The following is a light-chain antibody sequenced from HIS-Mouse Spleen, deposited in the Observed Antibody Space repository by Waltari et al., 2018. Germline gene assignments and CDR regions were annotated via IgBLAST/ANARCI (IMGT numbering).Light chain of an antibody. CDR3: YSTDSSGNHRV. Sequence: SYELTQPPSVSVSPGQTARITCSGDSLPKKYAYWYQQKSGQAPVLVIYEDSKRPSGIPERFSGSSSGTMATWTISGAQVEEEADYYCYSTDSSGNHRVFGGGTKLTVL. CDR2: EDS. J-gene: IGLJ2*01. CDR1: SLPKKY. V-gene: IGLV3-10*01.